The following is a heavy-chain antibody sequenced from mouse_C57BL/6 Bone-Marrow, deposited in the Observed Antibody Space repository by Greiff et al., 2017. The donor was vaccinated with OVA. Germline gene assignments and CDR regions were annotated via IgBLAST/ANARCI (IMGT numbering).Heavy chain of an antibody. J-gene: IGHJ2*01. CDR1: GFTFSDYY. CDR2: INYDGSST. V-gene: IGHV5-16*01. D-gene: IGHD1-1*01. Sequence: EVMLVESEGGLVQPGSSMKLSCTASGFTFSDYYMAWVRQVPEKGLEWVANINYDGSSTYYLDSLKSRFIISRDNAKNILYLQMSSLKSEDTATYYCARCYGSSYGYFDYWGQGTTLTVSS. CDR3: ARCYGSSYGYFDY.